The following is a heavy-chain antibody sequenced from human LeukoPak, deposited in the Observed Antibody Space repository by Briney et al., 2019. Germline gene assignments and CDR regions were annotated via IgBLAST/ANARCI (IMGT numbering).Heavy chain of an antibody. CDR1: GFTFSSYG. V-gene: IGHV3-33*06. D-gene: IGHD3/OR15-3a*01. J-gene: IGHJ3*02. Sequence: GGSLRLSCAASGFTFSSYGMHWVRQAPGKGLEWVAIIWYDGTTKYYAESVKGRFTLSRDNSKNTMFLQMNSLRAEDTAVYYCAKSRTGHDAFDIWGKGKKVTV. CDR2: IWYDGTTK. CDR3: AKSRTGHDAFDI.